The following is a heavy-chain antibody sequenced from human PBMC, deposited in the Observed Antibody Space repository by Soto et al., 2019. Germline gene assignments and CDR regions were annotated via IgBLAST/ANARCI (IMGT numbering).Heavy chain of an antibody. J-gene: IGHJ4*02. V-gene: IGHV4-59*08. CDR3: ARRLTKRAVAGPFDY. CDR1: GGSISSYY. D-gene: IGHD6-19*01. Sequence: SETLSLTCTVSGGSISSYYWSWIRQPPGKGLEWIGYIYYSGSTNYNPSLKSRVTISVDTSKNQFSLKLSSVTAADTAVYYCARRLTKRAVAGPFDYWGQGTLVTV. CDR2: IYYSGST.